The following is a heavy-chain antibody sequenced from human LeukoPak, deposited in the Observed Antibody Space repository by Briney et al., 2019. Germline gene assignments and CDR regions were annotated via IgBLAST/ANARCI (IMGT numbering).Heavy chain of an antibody. CDR3: ARDSYSSTWYPSYYFDY. CDR2: IFHSGST. V-gene: IGHV4-30-2*01. J-gene: IGHJ4*02. D-gene: IGHD6-13*01. CDR1: DGSISSGGYY. Sequence: SETLSLTCTVSDGSISSGGYYWSWIRQPPGKGLEWIGYIFHSGSTYYNPSLKSRVTISVDRSKNQFSLKLTSVTAADTAVYYCARDSYSSTWYPSYYFDYWGQGTLVTVSS.